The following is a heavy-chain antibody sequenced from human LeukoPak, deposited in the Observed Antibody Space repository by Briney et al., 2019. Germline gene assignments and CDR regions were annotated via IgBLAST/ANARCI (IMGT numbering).Heavy chain of an antibody. CDR1: GFTVSRNY. CDR2: MYKNSIT. J-gene: IGHJ6*03. CDR3: ARSLRVRGVPDYMDV. D-gene: IGHD3-10*01. Sequence: GGSLRLSCAASGFTVSRNYMTWVRQAPGKGLEGVSVMYKNSITYYADTVKGRFTISRDNSKNTLYLQMNSLRADDTAVYYCARSLRVRGVPDYMDVWGKGTTVTISS. V-gene: IGHV3-53*01.